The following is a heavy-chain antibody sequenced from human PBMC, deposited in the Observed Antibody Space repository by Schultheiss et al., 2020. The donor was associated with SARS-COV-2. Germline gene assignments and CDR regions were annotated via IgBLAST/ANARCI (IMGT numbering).Heavy chain of an antibody. D-gene: IGHD1-26*01. CDR3: ARLKWELLYNWFDP. CDR2: MNPNSGNT. J-gene: IGHJ5*02. Sequence: ASVKVSCKASGYTFTSYDINWVRQATGQGLEWMGWMNPNSGNTGYAQKFQGRVTMTRNTSISTAYMELSSLRSEDTAVYYCARLKWELLYNWFDPWGQGTLVTVSS. CDR1: GYTFTSYD. V-gene: IGHV1-8*01.